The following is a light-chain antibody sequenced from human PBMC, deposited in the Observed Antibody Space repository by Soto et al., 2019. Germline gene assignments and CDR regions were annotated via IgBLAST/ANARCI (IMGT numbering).Light chain of an antibody. V-gene: IGKV3-15*01. Sequence: EIVMTQSPATLSVSPGERATLSCRASQSVSSNLAWYQQKPGQAPRLLNYGASTRATGIPARFSGSGSGTEFTLTISSLQSEDFAAYYCQQYNNWPPFTFGPGTKVDIK. CDR2: GAS. CDR1: QSVSSN. J-gene: IGKJ3*01. CDR3: QQYNNWPPFT.